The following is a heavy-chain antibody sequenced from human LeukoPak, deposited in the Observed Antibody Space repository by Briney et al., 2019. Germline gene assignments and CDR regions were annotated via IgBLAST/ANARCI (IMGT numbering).Heavy chain of an antibody. CDR3: ARVGLYYDFWSCKAFDI. V-gene: IGHV4-59*01. CDR2: IYYSGST. J-gene: IGHJ3*02. CDR1: GGSISSYY. Sequence: SETLSLTCTVSGGSISSYYWSWIRQPPGKGLEWIGYIYYSGSTNYNPSLKSRVTISVDTSKNQFSLKLSSVTAADTAVYYCARVGLYYDFWSCKAFDIWGQGTMVTVSS. D-gene: IGHD3-3*01.